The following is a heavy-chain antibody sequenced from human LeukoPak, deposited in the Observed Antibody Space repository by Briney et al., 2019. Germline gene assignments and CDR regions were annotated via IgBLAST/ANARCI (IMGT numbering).Heavy chain of an antibody. J-gene: IGHJ4*02. D-gene: IGHD2-2*01. Sequence: GGSLRLSCAASGFTFSSYAMHWVRQAPGKGLEYVSAISSNGGSTYYANSVKGRFTISRDNSKNTLYLQMGSMRAEDMAVYYCARDKGPAAAYYFDYWGQGTLVTVSS. CDR1: GFTFSSYA. CDR3: ARDKGPAAAYYFDY. CDR2: ISSNGGST. V-gene: IGHV3-64*01.